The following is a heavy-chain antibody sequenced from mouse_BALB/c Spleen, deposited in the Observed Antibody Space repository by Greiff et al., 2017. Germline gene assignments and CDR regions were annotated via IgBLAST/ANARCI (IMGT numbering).Heavy chain of an antibody. V-gene: IGHV5-4*02. Sequence: EVKLVESGGGLVKPGGSLKLSCAASGFTFSDYYMYWVRQTPEKRLEWVATISDGGSYTYYPDSVKGRFTISRDNAKNNLYLQMSSLKSEDTAMYYCARGAIYYYGSGFAYWGQGTLVTVSA. CDR3: ARGAIYYYGSGFAY. CDR1: GFTFSDYY. J-gene: IGHJ3*01. CDR2: ISDGGSYT. D-gene: IGHD1-1*01.